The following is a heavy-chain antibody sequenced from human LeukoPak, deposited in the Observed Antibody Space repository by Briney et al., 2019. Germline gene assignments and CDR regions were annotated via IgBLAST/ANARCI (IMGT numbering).Heavy chain of an antibody. Sequence: SETLSLTCTVSGGSIDSSGSYWGWIRQPPGKGLEWIGCVYYGGDAYYNPSLKSRVTISADLSKDQFSLSLISVTAADTALYYCARLFSRGWPYYYGLGAWGQGTTVTVSS. V-gene: IGHV4-39*01. CDR3: ARLFSRGWPYYYGLGA. D-gene: IGHD6-19*01. CDR1: GGSIDSSGSY. CDR2: VYYGGDA. J-gene: IGHJ6*02.